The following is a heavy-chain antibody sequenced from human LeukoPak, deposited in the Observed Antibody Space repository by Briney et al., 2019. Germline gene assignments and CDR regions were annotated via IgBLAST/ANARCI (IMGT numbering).Heavy chain of an antibody. D-gene: IGHD6-13*01. CDR3: AREEKLYSSSWYSRGWFDP. CDR1: GGSISSGSYY. CDR2: IYTSGST. J-gene: IGHJ5*02. Sequence: SQTLSLTCTVSGGSISSGSYYWSWIRQPAGKGLEWIGRIYTSGSTNYNPSLKSRVTISVDTSKNQFSLKLSSVTAADTAVYYCAREEKLYSSSWYSRGWFDPWGQGTLVTVSS. V-gene: IGHV4-61*02.